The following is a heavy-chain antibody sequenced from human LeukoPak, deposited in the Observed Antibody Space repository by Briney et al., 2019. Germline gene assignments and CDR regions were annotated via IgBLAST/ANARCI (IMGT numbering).Heavy chain of an antibody. V-gene: IGHV3-23*01. CDR1: GFTFSSYA. J-gene: IGHJ4*02. CDR2: ISGSGDNT. D-gene: IGHD6-13*01. CDR3: AKVASAGGFFDY. Sequence: GGSLRLSCAASGFTFSSYAMSWVRQAPGKGLEWVSVISGSGDNTYYADSVKGRFTISRDNSKNTLYLQMNSLRAEDTAVYYCAKVASAGGFFDYWGKGTPVSSSS.